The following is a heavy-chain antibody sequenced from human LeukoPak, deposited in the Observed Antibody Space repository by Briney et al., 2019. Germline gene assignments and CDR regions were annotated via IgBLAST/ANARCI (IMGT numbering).Heavy chain of an antibody. Sequence: SGTLSLTCGVSGGSTTQTNYWTWVRQPPGKGLEWIGYIYYSGTTSYNPSLKTRVTISIDTSKNQFSLKLSSVTAADTAVYYCARVLRPMASQYYFDYWGQGTLVTVSS. V-gene: IGHV4-4*02. J-gene: IGHJ4*02. CDR3: ARVLRPMASQYYFDY. D-gene: IGHD3-10*01. CDR1: GGSTTQTNY. CDR2: IYYSGTT.